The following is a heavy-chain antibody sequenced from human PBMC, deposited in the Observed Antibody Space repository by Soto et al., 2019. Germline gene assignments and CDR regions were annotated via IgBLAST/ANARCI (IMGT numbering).Heavy chain of an antibody. J-gene: IGHJ4*02. CDR1: GYTFTSYA. CDR3: ARGYYGSGSYYGRGFFDY. D-gene: IGHD3-10*01. V-gene: IGHV1-3*01. Sequence: ASVKVSCKASGYTFTSYAMHWVRQAPGQRLEWMGWINAGNGNTKYSQKFQGRVTITRDTSASTAYTELSSLRSEDTAVYYCARGYYGSGSYYGRGFFDYWGQGTLVTVSS. CDR2: INAGNGNT.